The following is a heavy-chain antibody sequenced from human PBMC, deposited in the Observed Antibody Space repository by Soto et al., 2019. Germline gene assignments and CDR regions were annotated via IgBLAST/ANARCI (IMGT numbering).Heavy chain of an antibody. Sequence: QVQLVQSGAEVKKPGASVKVSCKASGYTFTSYGISWVRQAPGQGLEWMGWISAYNGNTNYAQKLQGRVTMTTDTSTSTAYLELRSLRSDDTAVYYCARESGYYDSSGYYYPYAFDIWGQGTMVTVSS. CDR3: ARESGYYDSSGYYYPYAFDI. D-gene: IGHD3-22*01. J-gene: IGHJ3*02. V-gene: IGHV1-18*01. CDR2: ISAYNGNT. CDR1: GYTFTSYG.